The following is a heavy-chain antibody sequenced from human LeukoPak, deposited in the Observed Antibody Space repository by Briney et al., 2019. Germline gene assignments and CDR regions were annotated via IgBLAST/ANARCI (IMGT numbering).Heavy chain of an antibody. CDR2: IWYGGSNK. D-gene: IGHD3-16*01. J-gene: IGHJ4*02. CDR1: GFTFSSYG. V-gene: IGHV3-30*02. Sequence: GGSLRLSCAASGFTFSSYGMHWVRQAPGKGLEWVAVIWYGGSNKYYADSVKGRFTISRDNSKNTLYLQMNSLRAEDTAVYYCAKEGASRGSFDYWGQGTLVTVSS. CDR3: AKEGASRGSFDY.